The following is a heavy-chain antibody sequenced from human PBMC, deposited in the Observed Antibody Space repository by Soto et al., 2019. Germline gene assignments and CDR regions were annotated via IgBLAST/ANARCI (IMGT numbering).Heavy chain of an antibody. J-gene: IGHJ4*02. CDR3: SRSLDS. CDR2: INPDGSEK. CDR1: GFTFSSFW. V-gene: IGHV3-7*01. Sequence: PGGSLILSCAASGFTFSSFWMDWVRQAPGKGLEWVANINPDGSEKQYVDSVKGRFTISRDNAKNSLYLQMSSVTAEDSALYYCSRSLDSWGQGTRVTVSS.